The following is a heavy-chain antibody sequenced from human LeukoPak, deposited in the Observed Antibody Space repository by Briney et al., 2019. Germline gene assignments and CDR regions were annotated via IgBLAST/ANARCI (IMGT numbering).Heavy chain of an antibody. Sequence: GGSLRLSCAASGFTFSTYAMSWVRQAPGKGLEWVSAISAGGATIYYADSVKGRFTVSRDNSKNTLYLQINSLRAEDTAVYYCAKDSGGTYFYYYYYMDVWGNGTTVTVSS. D-gene: IGHD1-26*01. V-gene: IGHV3-23*01. CDR2: ISAGGATI. CDR3: AKDSGGTYFYYYYYMDV. J-gene: IGHJ6*03. CDR1: GFTFSTYA.